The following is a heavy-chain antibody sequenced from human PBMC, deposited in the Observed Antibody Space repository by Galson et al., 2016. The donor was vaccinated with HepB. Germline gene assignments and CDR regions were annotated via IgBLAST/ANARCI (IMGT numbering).Heavy chain of an antibody. D-gene: IGHD3-3*01. CDR2: IYWDDHK. J-gene: IGHJ5*01. Sequence: PALVKPTQTFTLTCTFSGFSLTTSGVGVGWIRQPPGKALEWLALIYWDDHKRYSPSLKSRLTITKGTSKNQVVLTMTNMDPVDTATYYCLHSGVTFSGVIRHNWFGSWGQGTLVSVSS. CDR1: GFSLTTSGVG. V-gene: IGHV2-5*02. CDR3: LHSGVTFSGVIRHNWFGS.